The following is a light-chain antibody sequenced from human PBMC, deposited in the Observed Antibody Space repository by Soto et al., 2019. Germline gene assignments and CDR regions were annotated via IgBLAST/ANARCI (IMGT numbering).Light chain of an antibody. V-gene: IGLV2-8*01. J-gene: IGLJ1*01. CDR3: SSYTGGNPSYV. CDR1: SSDVGGYDY. Sequence: QSALTQPPSAFGSPGQSVTISCTGTSSDVGGYDYVSWYQQHPGKAPKLMIYEVTIRPSGVSDRFSGSKSGNTASLTGSGLQAEDEADYYCSSYTGGNPSYVFGTGTKVTVL. CDR2: EVT.